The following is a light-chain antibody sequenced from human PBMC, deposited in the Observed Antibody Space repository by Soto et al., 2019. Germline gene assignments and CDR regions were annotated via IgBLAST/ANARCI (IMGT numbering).Light chain of an antibody. CDR1: SSNIGSNI. Sequence: QSALTQSSSVSGTPGQRVTISYSGSSSNIGSNIVNWYQELPGRAPRLLIYTNDQRPSGVPDRISGSKSGTTASLAISGLQSEDETDYYCAAWDDSLSEYVFGTGTKVTVL. V-gene: IGLV1-44*01. J-gene: IGLJ1*01. CDR3: AAWDDSLSEYV. CDR2: TND.